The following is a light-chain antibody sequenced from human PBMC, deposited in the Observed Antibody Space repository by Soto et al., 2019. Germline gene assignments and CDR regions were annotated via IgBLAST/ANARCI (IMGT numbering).Light chain of an antibody. J-gene: IGKJ4*01. V-gene: IGKV1-8*01. CDR1: QGISSY. Sequence: AIRMTQSPSSFSASTGDRVTITCRASQGISSYLAWYQQKPGKAPKLLIYAASTLQSGVPSRFSGSGSGTDFTLTISCLQSEDFATYYCQQSYSTPGTFGGGTKVDIK. CDR2: AAS. CDR3: QQSYSTPGT.